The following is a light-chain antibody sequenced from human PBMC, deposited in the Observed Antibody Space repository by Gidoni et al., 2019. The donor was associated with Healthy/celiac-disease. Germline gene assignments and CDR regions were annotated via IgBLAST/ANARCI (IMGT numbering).Light chain of an antibody. CDR1: QRISSY. CDR2: AAS. Sequence: DIQMTQSPYSLSASVGDRVTITCRASQRISSYLNWYQQKPGKAPKLLIYAASSLQSGVPSRFSGSGSGTDFTLTISSLQPEDFATYYCQQSYSTPWTLGQGTKVEIK. V-gene: IGKV1-39*01. CDR3: QQSYSTPWT. J-gene: IGKJ1*01.